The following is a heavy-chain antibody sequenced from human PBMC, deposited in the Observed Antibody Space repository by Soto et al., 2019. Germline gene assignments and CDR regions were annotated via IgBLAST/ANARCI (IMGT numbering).Heavy chain of an antibody. J-gene: IGHJ4*02. Sequence: SETLSLTCAVYGGSFSGYYWSWIRQPPGKGLEWIGEINHSGSTNYNPSLESRVTISVDTSKNQFSLKLSSVTAADTAVYYCATGYSYGRYDYWGQGTLVTVSS. CDR2: INHSGST. D-gene: IGHD5-18*01. CDR3: ATGYSYGRYDY. CDR1: GGSFSGYY. V-gene: IGHV4-34*01.